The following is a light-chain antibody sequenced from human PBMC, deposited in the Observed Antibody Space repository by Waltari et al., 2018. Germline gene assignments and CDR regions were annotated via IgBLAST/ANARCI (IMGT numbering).Light chain of an antibody. J-gene: IGKJ1*01. CDR2: KAS. Sequence: DNRVAPAPFTLARSCRKKSTHTFPARQSISSWLAWYQQKPGKAPKLLIYKASSLESGVPSRFSGSGSGTEFTLTISSLQPDDFATYYCQQYNSYPWTFGQGTKVEIK. V-gene: IGKV1-5*03. CDR3: QQYNSYPWT. CDR1: QSISSW.